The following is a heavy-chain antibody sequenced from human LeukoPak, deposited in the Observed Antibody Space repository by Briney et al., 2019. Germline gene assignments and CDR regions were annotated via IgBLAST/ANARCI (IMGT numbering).Heavy chain of an antibody. CDR2: ISGSGGST. CDR1: GFTFSSYS. V-gene: IGHV3-23*01. D-gene: IGHD6-19*01. CDR3: AKERGSGWFRGAFDI. J-gene: IGHJ3*02. Sequence: GGSLRLSCAASGFTFSSYSMNWVRQAPGKGLEWVSAISGSGGSTYYADSVKGRFTISRDNSKNTLYLQMNSLRAEDTAVYYCAKERGSGWFRGAFDIWGQGTMVTVSS.